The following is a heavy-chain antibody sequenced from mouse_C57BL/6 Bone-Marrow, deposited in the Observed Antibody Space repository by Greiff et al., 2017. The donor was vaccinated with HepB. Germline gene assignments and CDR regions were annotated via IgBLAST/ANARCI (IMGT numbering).Heavy chain of an antibody. CDR1: GYSITSGYD. D-gene: IGHD2-4*01. V-gene: IGHV3-1*01. CDR2: ISYSGST. J-gene: IGHJ3*01. CDR3: ARGEDYDYDGGFAY. Sequence: ESGPGMVKPSQSLSLTCTVTGYSITSGYDWHWIRHFPGNKLEWMGYISYSGSTNYNPSLKSRISITHDTSKNHFFLKLNSVTTEDTATYYCARGEDYDYDGGFAYWGQGTLVTVSA.